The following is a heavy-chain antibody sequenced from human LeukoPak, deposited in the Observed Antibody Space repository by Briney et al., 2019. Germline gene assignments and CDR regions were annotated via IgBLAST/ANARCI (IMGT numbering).Heavy chain of an antibody. V-gene: IGHV3-48*04. Sequence: PGGSLRLSCAASGFTFSSYIMNWVRQAPGKGLERVSYISSSSSTIYYADSVKGRFTISRDNAKNSLYLQMNSLRAEDTAVYYCARDSYYGSGSSNWYFDLWGRGTLVTVSS. D-gene: IGHD3-10*01. CDR2: ISSSSSTI. CDR1: GFTFSSYI. J-gene: IGHJ2*01. CDR3: ARDSYYGSGSSNWYFDL.